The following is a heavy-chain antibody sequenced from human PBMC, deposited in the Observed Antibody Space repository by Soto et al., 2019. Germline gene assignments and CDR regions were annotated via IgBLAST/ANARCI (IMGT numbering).Heavy chain of an antibody. CDR2: IKSKTDGGTT. CDR3: TTDYLTPGDPGPELYYYYGMDV. Sequence: EVQLVESGGGLVKPGGSLRLSCAASGFTFSNAWMSWVRQAPGKGLEWVGRIKSKTDGGTTDYAAPVKGRFTISRDDSKNTLYLQMNSLKTEDTAVYYCTTDYLTPGDPGPELYYYYGMDVWGQGTTVTVSS. CDR1: GFTFSNAW. J-gene: IGHJ6*02. D-gene: IGHD4-17*01. V-gene: IGHV3-15*01.